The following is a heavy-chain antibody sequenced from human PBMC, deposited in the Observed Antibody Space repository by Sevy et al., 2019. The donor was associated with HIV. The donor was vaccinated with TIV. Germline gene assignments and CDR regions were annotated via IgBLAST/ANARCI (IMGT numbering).Heavy chain of an antibody. Sequence: GGSLRLSCAASGFTFSNYWMHWVRQAPGKGLVWVSRIKTDGSSRDSADSVKGRFFISRDNAKNLVYLQMDSLRAGDTDAYYCERAGATVLVATAVDAFDFWGQGTMVTVSS. J-gene: IGHJ3*01. CDR3: ERAGATVLVATAVDAFDF. D-gene: IGHD6-25*01. V-gene: IGHV3-74*01. CDR1: GFTFSNYW. CDR2: IKTDGSSR.